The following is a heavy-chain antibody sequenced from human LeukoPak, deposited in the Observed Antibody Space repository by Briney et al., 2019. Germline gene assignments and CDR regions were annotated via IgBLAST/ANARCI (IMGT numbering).Heavy chain of an antibody. CDR3: ARVKFVVVPAAIGSGYYGMDV. CDR1: GYTFTGYY. D-gene: IGHD2-2*02. J-gene: IGHJ6*02. V-gene: IGHV1-2*02. CDR2: INPNSGGT. Sequence: ASVKVSCKASGYTFTGYYMHWVRQAPGQGLEWMGWINPNSGGTNYAQKFRGRVTMTRDTSISTAYMELSRLRSDDTAVYYCARVKFVVVPAAIGSGYYGMDVWGQGTTVTVSS.